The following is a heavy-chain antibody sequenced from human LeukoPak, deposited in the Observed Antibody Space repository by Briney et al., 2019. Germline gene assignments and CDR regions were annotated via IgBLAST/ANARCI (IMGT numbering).Heavy chain of an antibody. V-gene: IGHV4-39*01. CDR2: IHYSGSS. J-gene: IGHJ4*02. D-gene: IGHD6-19*01. CDR3: ARPAAVAGKLPDY. CDR1: GGSISSSSYY. Sequence: SETLSLTCTVSGGSISSSSYYWGWIRQPPGMGLEWIGTIHYSGSSFYNPSLKSRLTISVDTSKNQFSLKLSSVTAAGTAVYYCARPAAVAGKLPDYWGQGTLVTVSS.